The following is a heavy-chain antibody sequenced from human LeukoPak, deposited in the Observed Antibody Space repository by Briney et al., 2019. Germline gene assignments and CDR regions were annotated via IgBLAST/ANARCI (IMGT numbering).Heavy chain of an antibody. D-gene: IGHD6-19*01. CDR1: GGSISSYY. V-gene: IGHV4-59*01. Sequence: SETLSLTCTVSGGSISSYYWSWIRQPPGKGLEWIGYIYYSGSTNYNPSLKSRVTISVDTSKNQFSLKLSSVTAADTAVYYCARLGSSGWYPYNWFDPWGQGTLVTVSS. J-gene: IGHJ5*02. CDR3: ARLGSSGWYPYNWFDP. CDR2: IYYSGST.